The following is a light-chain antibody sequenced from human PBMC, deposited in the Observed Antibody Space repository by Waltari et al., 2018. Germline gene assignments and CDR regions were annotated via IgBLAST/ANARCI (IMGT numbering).Light chain of an antibody. V-gene: IGLV8-61*01. J-gene: IGLJ3*02. CDR3: LLYMGSGIWV. Sequence: QTVVTQEPSLSVAPGGTVTLTCALSSGPVSSNCYASWYQQSPGQTPRTLVYKANIRSSGVPDRFSGSMLGNKAALIITGAQADDESDYYCLLYMGSGIWVFGGGTKLTVL. CDR1: SGPVSSNCY. CDR2: KAN.